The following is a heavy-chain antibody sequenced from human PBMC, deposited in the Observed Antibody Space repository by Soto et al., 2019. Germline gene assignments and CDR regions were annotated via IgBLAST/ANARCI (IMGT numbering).Heavy chain of an antibody. J-gene: IGHJ3*01. CDR3: ATWHEREHAYDV. V-gene: IGHV3-53*01. CDR2: LYDIDGS. Sequence: GGSVRLSCAAFGFTISGKKYVAWVRQAPGKGLEWVSALYDIDGSFYADSVKGRFTTSSDSSKTTVYLQMNDLRPDDTAVYYCATWHEREHAYDVWGLGTTVTVSS. CDR1: GFTISGKKY. D-gene: IGHD1-1*01.